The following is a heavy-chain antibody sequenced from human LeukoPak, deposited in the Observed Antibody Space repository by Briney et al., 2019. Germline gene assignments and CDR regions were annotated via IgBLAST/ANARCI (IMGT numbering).Heavy chain of an antibody. CDR1: GFTFSSYS. CDR2: ISSSSSYI. CDR3: ARPLLPHTADV. J-gene: IGHJ6*04. Sequence: GGSLRLSCAASGFTFSSYSMTWVRQAPGKGLEWVSSISSSSSYIYYADSVKGRFTISRDNAKNSLYLQMNSLRAEDTAVYYCARPLLPHTADVWGKGTTVTVSS. V-gene: IGHV3-21*01. D-gene: IGHD2-15*01.